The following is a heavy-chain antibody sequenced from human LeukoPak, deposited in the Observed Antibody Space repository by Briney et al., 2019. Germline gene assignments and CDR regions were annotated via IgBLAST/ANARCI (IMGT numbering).Heavy chain of an antibody. J-gene: IGHJ4*02. CDR2: IYTSGST. CDR1: GGSISSYS. CDR3: ARECSSTSCQFDY. D-gene: IGHD2-2*01. Sequence: PSETLSLTCTVSGGSISSYSWSWIRQPAGKGLECIGHIYTSGSTNYNPSLKSRVTMSVDTSKNQFSLKVTSVTAADTAVYYCARECSSTSCQFDYWGQGILVTVSS. V-gene: IGHV4-4*07.